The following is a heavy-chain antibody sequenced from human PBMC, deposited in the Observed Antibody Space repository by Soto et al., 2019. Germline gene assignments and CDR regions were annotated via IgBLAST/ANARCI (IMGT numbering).Heavy chain of an antibody. CDR3: AGDEYDYSNNWGRFDF. CDR1: GKIFTNYA. Sequence: GASVKVSCKASGKIFTNYAIHWVRQAPGQRLEWMGWINVGRGNLKYSERFQGKVTLTRDGSASTAFMELNSLTFEDTAVYYCAGDEYDYSNNWGRFDFWGHGTSVTVSS. V-gene: IGHV1-3*01. CDR2: INVGRGNL. D-gene: IGHD4-4*01. J-gene: IGHJ4*01.